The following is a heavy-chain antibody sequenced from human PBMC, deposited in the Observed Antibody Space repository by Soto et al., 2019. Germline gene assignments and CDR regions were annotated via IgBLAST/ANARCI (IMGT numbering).Heavy chain of an antibody. CDR2: IIPIFGTA. V-gene: IGHV1-69*06. CDR3: ARGAGPDIVAYGNGYYFDY. D-gene: IGHD5-12*01. CDR1: GGTFSSYA. Sequence: GXSVKVSCKACGGTFSSYAISWVRQAPGQGLEWMGGIIPIFGTANYAQKFQGRVTITADKSTSTAYMELSSLSSEATDVYYGARGAGPDIVAYGNGYYFDYWGQGSLVTVSS. J-gene: IGHJ4*02.